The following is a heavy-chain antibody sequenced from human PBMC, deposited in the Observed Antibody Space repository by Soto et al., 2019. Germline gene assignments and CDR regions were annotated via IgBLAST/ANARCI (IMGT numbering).Heavy chain of an antibody. J-gene: IGHJ1*01. CDR3: ARAVEIWRYGDYVPWSEYFQH. Sequence: QVQLQESGPGLVKPSQTLSLTCTVSGGSISSGGYYWSWIRQHPGKGLEWIGYIYYSGSTYYNPSLKSRVTISVDTSKNQCSLKLSSVTAADTAVYYCARAVEIWRYGDYVPWSEYFQHWGQGTLVTVSS. V-gene: IGHV4-31*03. D-gene: IGHD4-17*01. CDR1: GGSISSGGYY. CDR2: IYYSGST.